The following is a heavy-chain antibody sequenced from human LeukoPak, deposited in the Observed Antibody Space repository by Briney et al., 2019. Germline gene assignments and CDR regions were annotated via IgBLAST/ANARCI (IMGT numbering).Heavy chain of an antibody. CDR3: AAVTPPQANYGGEGPNYFDY. D-gene: IGHD4-23*01. J-gene: IGHJ4*02. V-gene: IGHV1-2*02. Sequence: ASVKVSCKASGYTFTDYYMHWVRQAPGQGLEWMGWINPNSGGINYAQKFQGRVTMTRDTSISTAYMELSSLRSEDTAVYYCAAVTPPQANYGGEGPNYFDYWGQGTLVTVSS. CDR2: INPNSGGI. CDR1: GYTFTDYY.